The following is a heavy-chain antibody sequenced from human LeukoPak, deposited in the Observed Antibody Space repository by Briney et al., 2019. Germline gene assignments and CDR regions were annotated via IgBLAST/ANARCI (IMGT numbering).Heavy chain of an antibody. V-gene: IGHV1-18*04. CDR3: ARDLSGQWLDPRGSYNWFDP. Sequence: ASVKVSCKASGYTFTSYGISWVRQAPGQGLEWMGWINAYNGNTNYAQKLQGRVTMTTDTSTSTAYMELRSLRSDDTAVYYCARDLSGQWLDPRGSYNWFDPWGQGTLVTVSS. D-gene: IGHD6-19*01. J-gene: IGHJ5*02. CDR1: GYTFTSYG. CDR2: INAYNGNT.